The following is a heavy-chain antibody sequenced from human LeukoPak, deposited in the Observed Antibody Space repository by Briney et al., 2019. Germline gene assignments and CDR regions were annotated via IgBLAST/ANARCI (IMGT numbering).Heavy chain of an antibody. V-gene: IGHV3-20*04. J-gene: IGHJ6*03. CDR2: INWNGGST. CDR3: ARLGYCSGGSCYYYYYMDV. Sequence: GGSLRLSCAASGFTFDDYGMSWVRQAPGKGLEWVSGINWNGGSTGYANSVKGRFTISSDNAKNSLYLQMNSLRGEDTAFYYCARLGYCSGGSCYYYYYMDVWGKGTTVTVSS. CDR1: GFTFDDYG. D-gene: IGHD2-15*01.